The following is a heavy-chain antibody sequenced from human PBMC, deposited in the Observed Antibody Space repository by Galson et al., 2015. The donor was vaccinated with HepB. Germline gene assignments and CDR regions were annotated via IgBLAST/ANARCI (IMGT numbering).Heavy chain of an antibody. CDR1: GGTFSRYT. D-gene: IGHD3-9*01. CDR2: IIPILGIA. V-gene: IGHV1-69*02. Sequence: SVKVSCKASGGTFSRYTISWVRQAPGQGLEWMGRIIPILGIANYAQKFQGRVTITADKSTSTAYMELSSLRSEDTAVYYCARGRGKGGYDILTGAPLDYWGQGTLVTVSS. CDR3: ARGRGKGGYDILTGAPLDY. J-gene: IGHJ4*02.